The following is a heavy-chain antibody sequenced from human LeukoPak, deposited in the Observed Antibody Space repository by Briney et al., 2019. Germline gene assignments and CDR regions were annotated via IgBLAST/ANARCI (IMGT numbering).Heavy chain of an antibody. CDR2: IYYSGST. D-gene: IGHD6-19*01. V-gene: IGHV4-39*02. Sequence: SETLSLTCTVSSGSISSSSYYWGWIRQPPGKGLEWIGSIYYSGSTYYNPSLKSRVTISVDTSKNQFSLKLSSVTAADTAVYYCAREGSSSGSHYWGQGTLVTVSS. CDR1: SGSISSSSYY. J-gene: IGHJ4*02. CDR3: AREGSSSGSHY.